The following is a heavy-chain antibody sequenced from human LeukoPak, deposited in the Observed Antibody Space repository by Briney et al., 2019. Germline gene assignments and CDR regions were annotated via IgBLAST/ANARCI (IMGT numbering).Heavy chain of an antibody. V-gene: IGHV3-23*01. D-gene: IGHD1-26*01. Sequence: PPGGSLRLSCAASGFTVSSNYMSWVRQAPGKGLEWVSGISGGGDSTYYADSVKGRFTISRDNSKNTLYLQMSSLRAEDRAVYYCAKDAAIGRVPYYWGQGTLVTVSS. CDR3: AKDAAIGRVPYY. J-gene: IGHJ4*02. CDR1: GFTVSSNY. CDR2: ISGGGDST.